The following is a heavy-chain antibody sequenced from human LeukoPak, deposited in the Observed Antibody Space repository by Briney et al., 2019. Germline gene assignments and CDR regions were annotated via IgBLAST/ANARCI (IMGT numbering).Heavy chain of an antibody. Sequence: PGGSLRLSCVASGFTFSNYAMTWVRQAPGKGLELVSGIWGADDKTVYGDAVKGRFTISRDNSKNTLYLQMNSLRAEDTAVYYCANGGSIAVATPLDYWGQGTLVTVSS. J-gene: IGHJ4*02. CDR1: GFTFSNYA. V-gene: IGHV3-23*01. CDR2: IWGADDKT. CDR3: ANGGSIAVATPLDY. D-gene: IGHD6-19*01.